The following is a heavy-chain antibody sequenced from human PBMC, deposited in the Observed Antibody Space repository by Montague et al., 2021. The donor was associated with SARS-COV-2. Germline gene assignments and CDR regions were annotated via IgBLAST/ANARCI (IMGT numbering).Heavy chain of an antibody. CDR2: ISYDGSNA. V-gene: IGHV3-30*04. Sequence: SLRLSCAASGFTFSSYTMHWVRQTPGKGLEWVAIISYDGSNAYYADSVKGRFTVSRDNSERTLYLEMDSPRAEDTAVYYCAREGALVDTPMMAFDYWGQGTLVTVSS. D-gene: IGHD5-18*01. CDR3: AREGALVDTPMMAFDY. CDR1: GFTFSSYT. J-gene: IGHJ4*02.